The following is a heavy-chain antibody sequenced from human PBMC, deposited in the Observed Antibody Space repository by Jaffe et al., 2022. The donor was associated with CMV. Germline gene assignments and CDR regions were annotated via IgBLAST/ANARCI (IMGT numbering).Heavy chain of an antibody. CDR3: AKSTEYKAGSIAVASDDY. CDR1: GFTFSSYA. Sequence: EVQLVESGGGLVQPGGSLRLSCAASGFTFSSYAMSWVRQAPGKGLEWVSAISGSGGSTYYADSVKGRFTISRDNSKNTLYLQMNSLRAEDTAVYYCAKSTEYKAGSIAVASDDYWGQGTLVTVSS. CDR2: ISGSGGST. D-gene: IGHD6-19*01. V-gene: IGHV3-23*04. J-gene: IGHJ4*02.